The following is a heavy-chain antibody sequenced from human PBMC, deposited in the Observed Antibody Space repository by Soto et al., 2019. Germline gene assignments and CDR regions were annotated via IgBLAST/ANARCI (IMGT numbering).Heavy chain of an antibody. CDR3: ARVTTVVTPGY. CDR1: GFTFSSYS. CDR2: ISSSSSTI. V-gene: IGHV3-48*01. D-gene: IGHD4-17*01. J-gene: IGHJ4*02. Sequence: GGSLRLSCAASGFTFSSYSMNWVRQAPGKGLEWVSYISSSSSTIYYADSVKGRFTISRDNAKNSLYLQMNSLRAEDTAVYYCARVTTVVTPGYWGQGTLVTVSS.